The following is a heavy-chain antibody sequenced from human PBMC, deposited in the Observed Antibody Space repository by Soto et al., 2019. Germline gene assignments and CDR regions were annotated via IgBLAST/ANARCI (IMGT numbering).Heavy chain of an antibody. CDR2: IYYSGST. Sequence: QVQLQESGPGLVKPSQTLSLTCTVSGGSISSGGYYWSWIRQHPGKGLEWVGYIYYSGSTYYNPSPKSRVTISVDTSKNQFSLKLSSVTAADTAVYYCARDKIVVVPAAPLTYTLSGMDVWGQGTTVTVSS. D-gene: IGHD2-2*01. CDR3: ARDKIVVVPAAPLTYTLSGMDV. V-gene: IGHV4-31*03. CDR1: GGSISSGGYY. J-gene: IGHJ6*02.